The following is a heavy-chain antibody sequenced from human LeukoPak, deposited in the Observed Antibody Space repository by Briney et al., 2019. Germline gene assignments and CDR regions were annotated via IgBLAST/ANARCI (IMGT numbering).Heavy chain of an antibody. D-gene: IGHD5-24*01. Sequence: SETLSLTCTVSGGSISSSSYYWGWIRQPPGKGLEWIGSIYYSGSTYYNPSLKSRVTISVDTSKNQFSLKLSSVTAADTAVYYCAREGTEMATLGYWGQGTLVTVSS. V-gene: IGHV4-39*07. J-gene: IGHJ4*02. CDR2: IYYSGST. CDR3: AREGTEMATLGY. CDR1: GGSISSSSYY.